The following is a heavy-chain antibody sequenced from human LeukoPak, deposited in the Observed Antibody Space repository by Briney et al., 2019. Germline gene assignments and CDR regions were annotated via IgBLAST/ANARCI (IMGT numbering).Heavy chain of an antibody. J-gene: IGHJ4*02. CDR1: GGTFSSYT. Sequence: ASVKVSCKASGGTFSSYTISWVRQAPGQGLEWMGWISAYNGNTNYAQKLQDRVTMTTDTSTTTAYMELRSLESDDTAVYYCARHSGSGWQALGYWGQGTLVTVSS. CDR2: ISAYNGNT. CDR3: ARHSGSGWQALGY. D-gene: IGHD6-19*01. V-gene: IGHV1-18*01.